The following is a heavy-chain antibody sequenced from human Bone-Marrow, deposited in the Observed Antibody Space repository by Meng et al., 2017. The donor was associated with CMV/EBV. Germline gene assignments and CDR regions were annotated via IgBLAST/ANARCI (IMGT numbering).Heavy chain of an antibody. CDR2: ITWSGGST. V-gene: IGHV3-20*04. CDR3: ARARTVTKTIDV. J-gene: IGHJ6*02. Sequence: GESLKISCAASGFTFDDYGMSWVRQAPGKGLEWVSGITWSGGSTGYADSVRGRFTISRDNAKNSLYLQMNSLRAEDTAVYYCARARTVTKTIDVWGQGTTVTVSS. CDR1: GFTFDDYG. D-gene: IGHD4-11*01.